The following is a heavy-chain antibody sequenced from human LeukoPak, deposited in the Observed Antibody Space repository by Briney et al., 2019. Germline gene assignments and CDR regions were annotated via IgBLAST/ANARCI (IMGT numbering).Heavy chain of an antibody. Sequence: SETLSLTCTVSGYSISSGYYWGWIRQPPGKGLEWIGSIYHSGSTYYNPSLKSRVTISVDTSKNQFSLKLSSVTAADTAVYYCARQHYDSSGYFSWFGPWGQGTLVTVSS. CDR2: IYHSGST. V-gene: IGHV4-38-2*02. CDR1: GYSISSGYY. CDR3: ARQHYDSSGYFSWFGP. D-gene: IGHD3-22*01. J-gene: IGHJ5*02.